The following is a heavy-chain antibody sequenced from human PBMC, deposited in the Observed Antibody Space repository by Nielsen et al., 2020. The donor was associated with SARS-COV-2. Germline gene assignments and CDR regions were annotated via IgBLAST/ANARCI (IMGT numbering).Heavy chain of an antibody. CDR3: ARDGALNWFDP. Sequence: GGSLRLSCAASGFTFSSYSMNWVRQAPGKGLEWVSSISSSSSYTNYADSVKGRFTISRDNAKNSLYLQMNSLRAEDTAVYYCARDGALNWFDPWGQGTLVTVSS. CDR1: GFTFSSYS. V-gene: IGHV3-21*04. D-gene: IGHD3-16*01. J-gene: IGHJ5*02. CDR2: ISSSSSYT.